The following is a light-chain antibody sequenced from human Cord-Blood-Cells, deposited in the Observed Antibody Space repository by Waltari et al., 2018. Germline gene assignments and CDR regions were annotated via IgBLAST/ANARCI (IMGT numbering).Light chain of an antibody. CDR2: GAS. J-gene: IGKJ3*01. Sequence: EIVMTQSPATLSVSPGERATLSCSASQSVSSNLAWYQQKPGQAPRLLIYGASTRATGIPARFSGSGSGTKFTLTISSLQSEDFAVYYCQQYNNWPSFTFGPGTKVDIK. CDR1: QSVSSN. V-gene: IGKV3-15*01. CDR3: QQYNNWPSFT.